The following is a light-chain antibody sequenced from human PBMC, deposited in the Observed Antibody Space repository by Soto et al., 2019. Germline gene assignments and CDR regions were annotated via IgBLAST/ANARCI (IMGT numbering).Light chain of an antibody. CDR3: SSYAGTYTLHL. Sequence: HSVLTQPPSAPGSPGQSVAISCTGTSSDVGAYNYVSWYQQHPGKAPKLMIYEVSKRPSGVPDRFSGSKSGNTASLTVSGLQAEDDADYYCSSYAGTYTLHLFGTGTKVTVL. CDR1: SSDVGAYNY. V-gene: IGLV2-8*01. J-gene: IGLJ1*01. CDR2: EVS.